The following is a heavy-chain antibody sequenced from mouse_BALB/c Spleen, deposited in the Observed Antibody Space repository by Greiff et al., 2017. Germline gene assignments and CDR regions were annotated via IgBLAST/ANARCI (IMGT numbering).Heavy chain of an antibody. Sequence: DVQLVESGGGLVQPGGSRKLSCAASGFTFSSFGMHWVRQAPEKGLEWVAYISSGSSTIYYADTVKGRFTISRDNPKNTLFLQMTSLRSEDTAMYYCARSYGYDMDDWGQGTSVTVSS. D-gene: IGHD2-2*01. CDR3: ARSYGYDMDD. J-gene: IGHJ4*01. V-gene: IGHV5-17*02. CDR2: ISSGSSTI. CDR1: GFTFSSFG.